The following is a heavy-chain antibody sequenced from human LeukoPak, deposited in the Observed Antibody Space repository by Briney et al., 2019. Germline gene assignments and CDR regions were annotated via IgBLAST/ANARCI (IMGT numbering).Heavy chain of an antibody. Sequence: GGSLRLSCAASRFTFNTFNMNWVRQAPGKGLEWVSSITSGGDYIYYADSVKGRFTTSRDNAKNSLSLQLNSLRVEDTAVYYCARDALGDILTGGFDYWGQGTLVTVSS. D-gene: IGHD3-9*01. J-gene: IGHJ4*02. CDR1: RFTFNTFN. CDR2: ITSGGDYI. CDR3: ARDALGDILTGGFDY. V-gene: IGHV3-21*01.